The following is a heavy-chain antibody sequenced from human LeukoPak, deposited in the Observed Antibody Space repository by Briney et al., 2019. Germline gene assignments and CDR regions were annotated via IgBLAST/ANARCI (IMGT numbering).Heavy chain of an antibody. CDR3: ARGTIVRGVIIQNFDY. CDR1: GYTLTELS. Sequence: ASVKVSCKVSGYTLTELSMHWVRQAPGKGLEWMGGFYPEDGETIYAQKFQGRVTMTEYTSTDTAYMELSSLRSEDTAVYYCARGTIVRGVIIQNFDYWGQGTLVTVSS. CDR2: FYPEDGET. J-gene: IGHJ4*02. D-gene: IGHD3-10*01. V-gene: IGHV1-24*01.